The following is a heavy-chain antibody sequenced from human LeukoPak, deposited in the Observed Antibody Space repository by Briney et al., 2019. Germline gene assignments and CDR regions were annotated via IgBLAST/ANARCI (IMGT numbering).Heavy chain of an antibody. CDR2: SSSSSSCT. J-gene: IGHJ4*02. CDR1: GFTFSDYY. D-gene: IGHD3-16*01. V-gene: IGHV3-11*05. Sequence: SMTLSSAASGFTFSDYYMSWIRHAPRNGLEWVAYSSSSSSCTTYEEPVKGGFTITRENAKNSMYLQMISLRAEETAVYYCARDINPVLFEGAFDYWGQGTLVTVSS. CDR3: ARDINPVLFEGAFDY.